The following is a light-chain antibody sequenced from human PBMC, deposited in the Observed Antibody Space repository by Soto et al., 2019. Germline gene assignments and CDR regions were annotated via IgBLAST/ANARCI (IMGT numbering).Light chain of an antibody. Sequence: QSVLTQPPSVSGAPGQRVTISCTGSSSNIGAGYDVHWYQQLPGTAPKLLIYGNSNRPSGVPDRFSGSKSGTSASLPITGLQPEDEADYYRQSYDSSLSGSVFGGGTTLTVL. J-gene: IGLJ3*02. CDR3: QSYDSSLSGSV. CDR1: SSNIGAGYD. V-gene: IGLV1-40*01. CDR2: GNS.